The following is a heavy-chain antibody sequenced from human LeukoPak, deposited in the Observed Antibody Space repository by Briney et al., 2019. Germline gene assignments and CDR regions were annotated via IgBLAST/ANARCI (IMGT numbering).Heavy chain of an antibody. CDR2: ISYDGSNK. J-gene: IGHJ4*02. Sequence: GGSLRLSCAASGFTFSSYAMSWVRQAPGKGLEWVAVISYDGSNKYYADSVKGRFTISRDNSKNTLYLQMNSLRAEDTAVYYCAKSLTAAGLFDYWGQGTLVTVSS. V-gene: IGHV3-30*18. CDR1: GFTFSSYA. CDR3: AKSLTAAGLFDY. D-gene: IGHD6-13*01.